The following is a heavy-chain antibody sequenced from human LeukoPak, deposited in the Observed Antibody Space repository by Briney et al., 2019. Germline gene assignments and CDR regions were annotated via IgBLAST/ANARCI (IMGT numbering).Heavy chain of an antibody. Sequence: SETLSLICAVSGGSISSYYWSWIRQPPGKGLEWIGYIYYSGSTNYNPSLKSRVTISVDTSKNQFSLKLSSVTAADTAVYYCARDYMVNGMDVWGQGTTVTVSS. CDR3: ARDYMVNGMDV. J-gene: IGHJ6*02. CDR1: GGSISSYY. D-gene: IGHD5-18*01. V-gene: IGHV4-59*01. CDR2: IYYSGST.